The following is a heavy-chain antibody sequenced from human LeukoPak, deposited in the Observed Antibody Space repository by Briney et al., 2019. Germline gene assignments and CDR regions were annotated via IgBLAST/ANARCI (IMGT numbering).Heavy chain of an antibody. D-gene: IGHD3-3*01. Sequence: ASVKVSCKASGYTFTSYDINWVRQATGQGLEWMGWMNPNSGNTGYAQKFQGRVTMTRNTSISTAYMELSSLRSKDTAVYYCARGGESGYYYYYYMDVWGKGTTVTVSS. CDR3: ARGGESGYYYYYYMDV. CDR1: GYTFTSYD. CDR2: MNPNSGNT. V-gene: IGHV1-8*01. J-gene: IGHJ6*03.